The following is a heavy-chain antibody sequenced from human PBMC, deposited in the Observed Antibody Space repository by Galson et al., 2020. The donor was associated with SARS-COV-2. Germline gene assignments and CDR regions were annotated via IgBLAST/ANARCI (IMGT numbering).Heavy chain of an antibody. CDR3: ARVAIDSYVEKGFVA. D-gene: IGHD5-18*01. CDR2: IYYSGST. J-gene: IGHJ4*02. Sequence: SETLSLTCTVSGASIRSGAYDWNWVRQHPGKGLEWIGSIYYSGSTYYNPSLKSRVTMSVDTSNNQFSLKLTSVTAADTAVYYCARVAIDSYVEKGFVAWGLG. CDR1: GASIRSGAYD. V-gene: IGHV4-31*03.